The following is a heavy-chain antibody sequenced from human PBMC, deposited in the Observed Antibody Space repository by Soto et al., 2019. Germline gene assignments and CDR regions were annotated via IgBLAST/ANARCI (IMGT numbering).Heavy chain of an antibody. CDR3: ASEVSSTDGMDV. D-gene: IGHD2-15*01. CDR1: GDSSVSSSSHY. CDR2: IYYTGNT. Sequence: PSETLSLTCTVSGDSSVSSSSHYWGWIRQPPGKGLEWIGSIYYTGNTFYSPSFRSRLTISVDTSKSQFSLKLRSVTAADTATYYCASEVSSTDGMDVWGQGTTVTVSS. J-gene: IGHJ6*02. V-gene: IGHV4-39*01.